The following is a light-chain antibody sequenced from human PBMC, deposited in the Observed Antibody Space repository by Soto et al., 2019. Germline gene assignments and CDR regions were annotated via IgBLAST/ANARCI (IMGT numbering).Light chain of an antibody. CDR1: QGVTSS. CDR2: DVS. J-gene: IGKJ1*01. Sequence: ETVMTQSPATLSVSPGERATLSCRASQGVTSSLAWYQQTPGQAPRLLIYDVSTRATGIPARFSGSGSGTDFTLTISSLQSEDFALYYCQQYIYWPRTFGLGTRVEI. CDR3: QQYIYWPRT. V-gene: IGKV3-15*01.